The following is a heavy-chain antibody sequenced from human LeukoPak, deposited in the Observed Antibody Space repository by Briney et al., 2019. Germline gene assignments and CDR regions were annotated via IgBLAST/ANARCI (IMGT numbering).Heavy chain of an antibody. J-gene: IGHJ4*02. CDR2: ISYDRSNK. CDR1: GFTFSSYA. CDR3: ARPGDSSWYKGYYFDY. Sequence: PGGSLRLSCAASGFTFSSYAMHWVRQAPGKGLEWVADISYDRSNKYYADSVKGRFTISRDNSKNTLYLQMNSLRAEDTAVYYCARPGDSSWYKGYYFDYWGQGTLVTVSS. D-gene: IGHD6-13*01. V-gene: IGHV3-30-3*01.